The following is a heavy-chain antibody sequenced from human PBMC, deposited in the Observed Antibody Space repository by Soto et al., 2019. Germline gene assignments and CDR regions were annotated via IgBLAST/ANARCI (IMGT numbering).Heavy chain of an antibody. J-gene: IGHJ4*02. CDR2: IIPILGIA. Sequence: SVKVSCKASGGTFSSYTISWVRQAPGQGLEWMGRIIPILGIANYAQKFQGRVTITADKSTSTAYMELSSLRSEDTAVYYCASSPARFLEWLSWGQGTLVTVSS. D-gene: IGHD3-3*01. V-gene: IGHV1-69*02. CDR3: ASSPARFLEWLS. CDR1: GGTFSSYT.